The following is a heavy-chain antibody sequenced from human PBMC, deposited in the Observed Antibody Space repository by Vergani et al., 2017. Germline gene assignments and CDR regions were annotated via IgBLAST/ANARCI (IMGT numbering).Heavy chain of an antibody. D-gene: IGHD4-17*01. V-gene: IGHV5-10-1*03. Sequence: EVQLVPSGAEVKKPGESLRISCKGSGYSFTSYWISWVRQMPGKGLEWMGRIDPSDSYTNYSPSFQGHVTISADKSISTAYLQGSSLKASDTAMYYCARHVAGDVRWFDPWGQGTLVTVSS. CDR1: GYSFTSYW. CDR3: ARHVAGDVRWFDP. CDR2: IDPSDSYT. J-gene: IGHJ5*02.